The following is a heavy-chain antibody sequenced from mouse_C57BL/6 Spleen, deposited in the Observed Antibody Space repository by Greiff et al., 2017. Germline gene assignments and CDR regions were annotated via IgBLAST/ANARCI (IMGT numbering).Heavy chain of an antibody. V-gene: IGHV1-42*01. CDR1: GYSFTGYY. D-gene: IGHD1-1*01. J-gene: IGHJ1*03. CDR3: ARSGYGSSYPYFDV. CDR2: INPSTGGT. Sequence: EVQGVESGPELVKPGASVKISCKASGYSFTGYYMNWVKQSPEKSLEWIGEINPSTGGTTYNQKFKAKATLTVDKSSSTAYMQLKSLTSEDSAVYYCARSGYGSSYPYFDVWGTGTTVTVSS.